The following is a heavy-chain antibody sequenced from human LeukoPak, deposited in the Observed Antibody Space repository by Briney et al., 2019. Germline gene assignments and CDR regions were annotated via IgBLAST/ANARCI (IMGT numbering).Heavy chain of an antibody. CDR1: GDSVSTSH. D-gene: IGHD2/OR15-2a*01. CDR3: SEGYFEPFDH. V-gene: IGHV4-59*02. CDR2: LSYTGKT. J-gene: IGHJ4*02. Sequence: SETLSLTCNVSGDSVSTSHWNWIRQRPGKGLEWIGCLSYTGKTDYNPSLKSRVSISLGSSNNHFSVKLTSVTAADTAVYYCSEGYFEPFDHWGQGILVTVSS.